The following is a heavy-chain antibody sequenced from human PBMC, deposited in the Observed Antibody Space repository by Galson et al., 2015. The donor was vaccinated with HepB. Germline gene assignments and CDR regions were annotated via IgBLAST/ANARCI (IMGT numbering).Heavy chain of an antibody. Sequence: SLRLSCAASGFTFSSYAMHWVRQAPGKGLEYVSAISSNGGSTYYADSVKGRFTISRDNSKNTLYLQMSSLRAEDTAVYYCVKGSPGDIVVVPAAMLSPYFDYWGQGTLVTVSS. J-gene: IGHJ4*02. CDR3: VKGSPGDIVVVPAAMLSPYFDY. CDR2: ISSNGGST. V-gene: IGHV3-64D*06. D-gene: IGHD2-2*01. CDR1: GFTFSSYA.